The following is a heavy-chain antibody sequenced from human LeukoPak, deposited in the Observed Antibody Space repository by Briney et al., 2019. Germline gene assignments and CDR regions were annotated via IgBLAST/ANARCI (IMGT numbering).Heavy chain of an antibody. Sequence: PGRSLRLSCAASAFSFSSNWMHWVRQAPGKGLVWVSRIKSDGKTNYADSVKGRFTISRDNAKNTVSLQMNSLRAEDTGVYYCARAPSEIGGYYPEYFRHWGQGTLVTVSS. CDR1: AFSFSSNW. CDR2: IKSDGKT. CDR3: ARAPSEIGGYYPEYFRH. J-gene: IGHJ1*01. V-gene: IGHV3-74*01. D-gene: IGHD3-22*01.